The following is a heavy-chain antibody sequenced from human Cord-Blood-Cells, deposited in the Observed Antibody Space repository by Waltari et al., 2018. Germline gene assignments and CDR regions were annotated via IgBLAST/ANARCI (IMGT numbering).Heavy chain of an antibody. V-gene: IGHV1-69*01. CDR1: VGPFRSYA. CDR2: IIPIFGTA. D-gene: IGHD6-13*01. Sequence: QVQLVQSGAEVQKPGPAVKVSCQAFVGPFRSYAIRRVRQAPGQGLEWMGGIIPIFGTANYAQKFQGIVTITADESTSTAYMELSSLRSEDTAVYYCARGRRFSYSSSWFDYWGQGTLVTVSS. J-gene: IGHJ4*02. CDR3: ARGRRFSYSSSWFDY.